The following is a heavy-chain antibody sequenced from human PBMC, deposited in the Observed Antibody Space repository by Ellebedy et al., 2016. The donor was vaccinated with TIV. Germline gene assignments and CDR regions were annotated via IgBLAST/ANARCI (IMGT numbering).Heavy chain of an antibody. CDR2: INEDGSDR. J-gene: IGHJ3*01. D-gene: IGHD4-23*01. V-gene: IGHV3-7*03. Sequence: GESLKISCAASGFTFSSHWMNWVRQAPGKGLEWVANINEDGSDRYYADSVKGRFTISRDNSKNTLYQQMNSLRAEDTAIYFCARDPVGVGPAFDVWGQGTMVTVSS. CDR3: ARDPVGVGPAFDV. CDR1: GFTFSSHW.